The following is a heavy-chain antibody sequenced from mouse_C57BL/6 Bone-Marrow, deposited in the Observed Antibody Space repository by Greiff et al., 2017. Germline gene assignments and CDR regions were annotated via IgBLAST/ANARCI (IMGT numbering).Heavy chain of an antibody. CDR1: GFTFSSYG. V-gene: IGHV5-6*01. CDR3: ARHRYYGSSPYWYFDV. D-gene: IGHD1-1*01. CDR2: ISSCGSYT. Sequence: EVKLMESGGDLVKPGGSLKLSCAASGFTFSSYGMSWVRQTPDKRLEWVATISSCGSYTYYPDSVKGRFTISRDNAKNTLYLQMSSLKSEDTAMYYCARHRYYGSSPYWYFDVWGTGTTVTVSS. J-gene: IGHJ1*03.